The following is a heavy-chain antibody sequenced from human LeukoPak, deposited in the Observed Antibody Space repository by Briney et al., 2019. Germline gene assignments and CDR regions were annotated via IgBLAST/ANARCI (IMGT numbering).Heavy chain of an antibody. CDR2: VHYGGST. CDR1: GGSINAYY. V-gene: IGHV4-59*01. J-gene: IGHJ4*02. Sequence: SETLSLTCTVSGGSINAYYWGWVRQSPGKGLEWIGYVHYGGSTNYNPSLKSRVTISVDASKNHFSLRLTSMTAADTAVYYCVNLLHDGSGHYYFDYWGQGTLVSVSS. CDR3: VNLLHDGSGHYYFDY. D-gene: IGHD6-19*01.